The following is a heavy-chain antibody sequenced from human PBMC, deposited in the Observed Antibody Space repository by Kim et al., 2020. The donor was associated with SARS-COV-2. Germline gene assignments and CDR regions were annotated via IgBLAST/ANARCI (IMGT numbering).Heavy chain of an antibody. CDR2: ISSTETYI. Sequence: GGSLRLSCAASGFIFSDYTINWVRQAPGKGLEWVSSISSTETYIYYADSVKGRFTISRDNAKNSLYLQMNSLRVDDTAVYYCARGFQLPPPDYWGQGTLDSVSS. V-gene: IGHV3-21*01. CDR1: GFIFSDYT. CDR3: ARGFQLPPPDY. D-gene: IGHD2-2*01. J-gene: IGHJ4*02.